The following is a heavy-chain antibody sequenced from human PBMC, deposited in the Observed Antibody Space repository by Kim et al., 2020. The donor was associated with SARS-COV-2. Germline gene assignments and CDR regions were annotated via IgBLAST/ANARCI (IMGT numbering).Heavy chain of an antibody. CDR2: ISSSSSYI. Sequence: GGSLRLSCAASGFTFSSYSMNWVRQAPGKGLEWVSSISSSSSYIYYADSVKGRFTISRDNAKNSLYLQMNSLRAEDTAVYYCARDCRDGYFDYWGQGTLVTVSS. J-gene: IGHJ4*02. CDR1: GFTFSSYS. CDR3: ARDCRDGYFDY. V-gene: IGHV3-21*01. D-gene: IGHD2-15*01.